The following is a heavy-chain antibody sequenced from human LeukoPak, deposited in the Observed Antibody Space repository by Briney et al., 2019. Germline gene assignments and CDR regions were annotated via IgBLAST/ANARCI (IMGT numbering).Heavy chain of an antibody. Sequence: SETLSLTCTVSGGSISSSSYYWGWIRQPPGKGLEWIGSIYYSGSTYYNPSLKSRVTISVDTSKNQFSLMLSSVTAADTAVYYCARDYCSGWWRCAFDIWGQGTMVTVSS. D-gene: IGHD6-19*01. V-gene: IGHV4-39*07. CDR1: GGSISSSSYY. J-gene: IGHJ3*02. CDR2: IYYSGST. CDR3: ARDYCSGWWRCAFDI.